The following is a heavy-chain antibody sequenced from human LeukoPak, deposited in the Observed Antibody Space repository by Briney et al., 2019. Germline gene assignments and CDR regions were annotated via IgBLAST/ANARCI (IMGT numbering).Heavy chain of an antibody. V-gene: IGHV1-46*01. CDR1: GYTFTNYY. Sequence: GASVKVSCKASGYTFTNYYMYWVRQAPGQGLEWMGMINPSSGSTSYAQKFQGRVTMTRDTSTSTVYMELSGLKSEDTAVYYCARGGVVATSDYWGQGTPVTLSS. CDR2: INPSSGST. D-gene: IGHD5-12*01. CDR3: ARGGVVATSDY. J-gene: IGHJ4*02.